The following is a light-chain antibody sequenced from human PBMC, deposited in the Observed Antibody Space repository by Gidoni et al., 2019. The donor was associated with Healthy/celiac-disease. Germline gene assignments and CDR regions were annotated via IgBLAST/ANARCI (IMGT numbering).Light chain of an antibody. CDR1: QDIRNY. J-gene: IGKJ4*02. Sequence: IQMTQSPSSLSASVGDRVTITCQASQDIRNYLNWYQQKPGKAPKLLIYHSSNLETGVPSMFSGRGAGKDFTFTISRLPAEDIATYYRQQDDYLPTFGGGTKVEIK. V-gene: IGKV1-33*01. CDR3: QQDDYLPT. CDR2: HSS.